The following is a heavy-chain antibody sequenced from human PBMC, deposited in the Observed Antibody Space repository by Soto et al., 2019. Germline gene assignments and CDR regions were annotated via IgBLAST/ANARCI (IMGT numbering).Heavy chain of an antibody. Sequence: GGSLRLSCAASGVMFSSYGMHWVRQTPGQGLDWLAGISYDGSNKWYADSVKGRCTISRDRSKNTLYLQMNSLKVEDTAVYYCAKDRTRSWFVGITRTGVASWGQGTLVTVSS. CDR1: GVMFSSYG. CDR3: AKDRTRSWFVGITRTGVAS. V-gene: IGHV3-30*18. J-gene: IGHJ4*02. D-gene: IGHD1-20*01. CDR2: ISYDGSNK.